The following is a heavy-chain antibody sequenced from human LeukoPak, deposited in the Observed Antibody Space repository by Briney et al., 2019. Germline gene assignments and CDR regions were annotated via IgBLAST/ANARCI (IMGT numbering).Heavy chain of an antibody. V-gene: IGHV4-4*07. D-gene: IGHD3-10*01. CDR3: ARDHYGSGSYKSYFDS. CDR2: MYTSGST. Sequence: SETLSLTCTVSAGSINTYYWSWLRQPAGKGLEWIGRMYTSGSTKYNPSLKSRVTISVDNSKNQFSLKLTSVTAADTAVYYCARDHYGSGSYKSYFDSWGQDTRVTVSS. CDR1: AGSINTYY. J-gene: IGHJ4*02.